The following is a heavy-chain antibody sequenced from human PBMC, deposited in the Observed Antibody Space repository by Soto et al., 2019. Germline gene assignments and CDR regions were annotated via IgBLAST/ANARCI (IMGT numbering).Heavy chain of an antibody. Sequence: TLSLTCTVSGGSISSGGYYWIWIRQHPGKGLEWIGYIYYSGSTYYNPSLKSRVTISVDTSKNQFSLKLSSVTAADTAVYYCASLRGYSGYPGDWGQGTLVIVSS. CDR1: GGSISSGGYY. CDR3: ASLRGYSGYPGD. J-gene: IGHJ4*02. D-gene: IGHD5-12*01. V-gene: IGHV4-31*03. CDR2: IYYSGST.